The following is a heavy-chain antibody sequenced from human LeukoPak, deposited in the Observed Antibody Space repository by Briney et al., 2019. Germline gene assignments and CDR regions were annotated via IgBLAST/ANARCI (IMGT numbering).Heavy chain of an antibody. Sequence: SVKVSCKASGGTFSSYAISWVRQAPGQGLEWMGGIIPIFGTANYAQKFQGRVTITADESTGTAYMELSSLRSEDTAVYYCARAGIAACDFDYWGQGTLVTVSS. CDR1: GGTFSSYA. CDR3: ARAGIAACDFDY. CDR2: IIPIFGTA. V-gene: IGHV1-69*13. J-gene: IGHJ4*02. D-gene: IGHD6-13*01.